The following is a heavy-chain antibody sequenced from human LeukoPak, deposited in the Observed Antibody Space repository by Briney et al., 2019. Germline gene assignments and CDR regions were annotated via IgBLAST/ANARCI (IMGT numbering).Heavy chain of an antibody. CDR3: VRGQLWSYYHDY. CDR2: ISSSGNFI. D-gene: IGHD5-18*01. CDR1: GFTFSSYS. J-gene: IGHJ4*02. V-gene: IGHV3-21*01. Sequence: GGSLRLSCVVSGFTFSSYSMNWVRQAPGKGLEWVSSISSSGNFIYYADSVKGRFTISRDNAKNSLYLQMNSLRAEDTAVYYCVRGQLWSYYHDYWGQGTLVTVSS.